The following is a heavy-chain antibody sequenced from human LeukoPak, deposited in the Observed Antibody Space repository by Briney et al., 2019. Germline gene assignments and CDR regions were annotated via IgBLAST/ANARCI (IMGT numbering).Heavy chain of an antibody. CDR2: ISGSGGST. D-gene: IGHD2-15*01. CDR3: AKGGYCSGGSCYLFPDYFQH. CDR1: GFTFSSYA. V-gene: IGHV3-23*01. J-gene: IGHJ1*01. Sequence: PGGSLRLSCAASGFTFSSYAMSWVRQAPGKGLEWVSAISGSGGSTYYADSVKGRFTISRDNSKNTLYLQMNSLRAEDTAVYYCAKGGYCSGGSCYLFPDYFQHWGQGTLVTVSS.